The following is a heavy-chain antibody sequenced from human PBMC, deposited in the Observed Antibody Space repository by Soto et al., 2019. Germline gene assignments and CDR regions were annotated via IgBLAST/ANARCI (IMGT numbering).Heavy chain of an antibody. V-gene: IGHV3-48*01. D-gene: IGHD2-2*01. CDR1: GFTFSSYS. CDR2: ISSSSSTI. J-gene: IGHJ6*03. Sequence: PGGSLRLSCAASGFTFSSYSMNWVRQAPGKGLERVSYISSSSSTIYYADSVKGRFTISRDNAKNSLYLQMNSLRAEDTAMYYCARVLRVRYCSSTSCYPSYYYYYMDVWGKGTTVTVSS. CDR3: ARVLRVRYCSSTSCYPSYYYYYMDV.